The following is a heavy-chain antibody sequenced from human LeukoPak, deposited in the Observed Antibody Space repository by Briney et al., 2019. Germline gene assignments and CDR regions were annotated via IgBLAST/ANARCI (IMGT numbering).Heavy chain of an antibody. CDR2: IYSNGNT. CDR1: GGSISSSF. V-gene: IGHV4-4*07. CDR3: ASRSSIWSGYQDTLYYFDS. J-gene: IGHJ4*02. Sequence: SETLSLTCTVSGGSISSSFWSWIRQPAGKGLEWIGRIYSNGNTNYNPSLKSRVTISVDTSKNQFSLKLSSVTAADTAVYYCASRSSIWSGYQDTLYYFDSWGQGTLVTVSS. D-gene: IGHD3-3*01.